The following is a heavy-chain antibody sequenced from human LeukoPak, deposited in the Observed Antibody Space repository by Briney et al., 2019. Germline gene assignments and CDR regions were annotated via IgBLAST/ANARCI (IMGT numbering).Heavy chain of an antibody. CDR1: GFPFSSYG. CDR3: AKDICGGNCYPNGGY. CDR2: IRYDGSNK. J-gene: IGHJ4*02. V-gene: IGHV3-30*02. D-gene: IGHD2-21*01. Sequence: GGSLRLSCAASGFPFSSYGMHWVRQAPGKGLEGVAFIRYDGSNKYYADSVKGRFTISRDNSKNTLYLQMNSLRAEDTAVYYCAKDICGGNCYPNGGYWGQGTLVIVSS.